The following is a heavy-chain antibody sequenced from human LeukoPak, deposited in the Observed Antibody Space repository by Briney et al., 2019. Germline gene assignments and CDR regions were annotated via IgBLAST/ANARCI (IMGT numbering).Heavy chain of an antibody. Sequence: SQTLSLTCAISGDSVSSNSAAWNWVRQSPSRGLEWLGRTYYRSKWYNDYAISVRSRITINPDTSKNQFSLQLNSVTPEDTAVYYCARDWGTLTDGFDIWGQGTVVIVSS. CDR2: TYYRSKWYN. J-gene: IGHJ3*02. CDR3: ARDWGTLTDGFDI. V-gene: IGHV6-1*01. CDR1: GDSVSSNSAA. D-gene: IGHD3-16*01.